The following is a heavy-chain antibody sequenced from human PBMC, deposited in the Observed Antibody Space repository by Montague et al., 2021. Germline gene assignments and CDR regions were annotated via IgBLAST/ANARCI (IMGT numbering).Heavy chain of an antibody. CDR3: ARQEYGLDV. Sequence: SLRLSCAGSGFTFDSYDMNWVRQAPGKGLEWVSSTSGRSTYIYYGDSMKGRVIISRDNAKNSLCLQMNSLRVEDTAIYYCARQEYGLDVWGQGTTVTVSS. V-gene: IGHV3-21*01. CDR1: GFTFDSYD. CDR2: TSGRSTYI. J-gene: IGHJ6*02.